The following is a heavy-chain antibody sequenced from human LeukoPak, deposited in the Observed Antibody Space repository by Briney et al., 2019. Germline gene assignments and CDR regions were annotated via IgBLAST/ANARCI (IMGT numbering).Heavy chain of an antibody. CDR2: YRSKCYN. J-gene: IGHJ5*02. CDR3: ARHSRYSSGWYSRFDP. V-gene: IGHV6-1*01. Sequence: YRSKCYNDYAVSVKTRIPITPATSKTQFSLQLNSVTPEDTAVYYCARHSRYSSGWYSRFDPWGQGTLVTVSS. D-gene: IGHD6-19*01.